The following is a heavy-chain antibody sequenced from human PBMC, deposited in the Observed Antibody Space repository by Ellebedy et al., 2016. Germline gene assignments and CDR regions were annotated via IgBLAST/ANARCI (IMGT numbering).Heavy chain of an antibody. CDR2: ISSSSSYI. Sequence: GGSLRLSXAASGFTFSSYSMNWVRQAPGKGLEWVSSISSSSSYIYYADSVKGRFTISRDNAKNSLYLQMNSLKAEDTAVYYCARPHYGSGSYYDGYYYGMDVWGQGTTVTVSS. CDR3: ARPHYGSGSYYDGYYYGMDV. J-gene: IGHJ6*02. CDR1: GFTFSSYS. D-gene: IGHD3-10*01. V-gene: IGHV3-21*01.